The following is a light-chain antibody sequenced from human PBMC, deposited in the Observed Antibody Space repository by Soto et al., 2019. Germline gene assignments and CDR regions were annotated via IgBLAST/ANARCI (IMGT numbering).Light chain of an antibody. CDR1: QSISSY. Sequence: DIQMTQSPSSLSASVGDRVTITCRASQSISSYLNWYQQKPGKAPELLIYAASSLHSGVPSRFSGSGSVTDFTLNISSLQSEDIANYHCQQSYSTPPELTVGGGTKVEIK. V-gene: IGKV1-39*01. CDR2: AAS. J-gene: IGKJ4*01. CDR3: QQSYSTPPELT.